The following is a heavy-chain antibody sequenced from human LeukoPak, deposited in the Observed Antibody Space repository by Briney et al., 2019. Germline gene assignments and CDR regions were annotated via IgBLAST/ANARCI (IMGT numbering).Heavy chain of an antibody. V-gene: IGHV3-23*01. D-gene: IGHD2-2*02. CDR2: ISGSAGAS. CDR3: AKDICLRSSPSCYSSRENYHYYYMDV. J-gene: IGHJ6*03. CDR1: GFTFSDYA. Sequence: GGSLRLSCAASGFTFSDYAMNWVRQAPGKGLEWVSAISGSAGASYYADSVKGRFTISRDNSKNTLYLQMNSLRDEDTAVYYCAKDICLRSSPSCYSSRENYHYYYMDVWGKGTTVTVSS.